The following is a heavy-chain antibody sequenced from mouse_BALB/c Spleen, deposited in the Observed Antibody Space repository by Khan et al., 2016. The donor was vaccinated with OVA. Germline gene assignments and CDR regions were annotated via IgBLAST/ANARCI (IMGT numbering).Heavy chain of an antibody. Sequence: QIQLVQSGAELARPGASVYLSCKASGYTFTNYWIHWVRQRPGQGLVWFGSFFPGNDVTNYTPTFKGKATLTADKSSSTACMQISTLASEDSAVFDCATHVHYAMDYWGQGTSVTVSS. CDR2: FFPGNDVT. CDR1: GYTFTNYW. CDR3: ATHVHYAMDY. J-gene: IGHJ4*01. V-gene: IGHV1-87*01.